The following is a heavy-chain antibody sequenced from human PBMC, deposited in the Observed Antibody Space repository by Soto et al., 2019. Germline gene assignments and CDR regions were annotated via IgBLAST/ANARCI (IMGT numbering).Heavy chain of an antibody. CDR1: GGSISSSSYY. V-gene: IGHV4-39*01. D-gene: IGHD3-9*01. J-gene: IGHJ5*02. Sequence: SETLSLTCTVSGGSISSSSYYWGWIRQPPGKGLEWIGSIYYSGSTYYNPSLKSRVTISVDTSKNQLSLKLSSVTAADTAVYYCAGANYDMVTGYYNWFDPWGQGTLVTVSS. CDR3: AGANYDMVTGYYNWFDP. CDR2: IYYSGST.